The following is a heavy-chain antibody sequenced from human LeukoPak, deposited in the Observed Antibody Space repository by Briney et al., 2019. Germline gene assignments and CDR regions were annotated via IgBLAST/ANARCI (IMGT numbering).Heavy chain of an antibody. J-gene: IGHJ4*02. D-gene: IGHD3-9*01. CDR1: GYTFTSYY. V-gene: IGHV1-46*01. CDR2: INPSGGST. CDR3: ARATYYDILTGYPEYYFDY. Sequence: ASVKVSCKASGYTFTSYYMHWVRQAPGQGLEWMGIINPSGGSTSYAQKFQGRVTMTTDTSTSTAYMELRSLRSDDTAVYYCARATYYDILTGYPEYYFDYWGQGTLVTVSS.